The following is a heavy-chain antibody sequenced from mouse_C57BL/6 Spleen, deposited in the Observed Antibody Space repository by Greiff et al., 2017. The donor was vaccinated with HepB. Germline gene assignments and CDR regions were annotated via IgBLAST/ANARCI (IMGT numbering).Heavy chain of an antibody. CDR1: GFSLTSYG. V-gene: IGHV2-2*01. D-gene: IGHD2-2*01. CDR3: ASYGYDAEFAY. J-gene: IGHJ3*01. Sequence: VQLVESGPGLVQPSQSLSITCTVSGFSLTSYGVHWVRQSPGKGLEWLGVIWSGGSTDYNAAFISRLSISKDNSKSQVFFKMNSLQADDTAIYYCASYGYDAEFAYWGQGTLVTVSA. CDR2: IWSGGST.